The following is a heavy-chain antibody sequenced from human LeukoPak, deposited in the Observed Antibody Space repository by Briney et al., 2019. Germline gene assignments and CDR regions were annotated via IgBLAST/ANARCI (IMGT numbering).Heavy chain of an antibody. Sequence: PSETLSLTCAVSGASISSNNWWSWVRQPPGKGLEWIGEIWHSGTTNYNPSLKSRVTISVDKSKNQFSLKLNSMTAADTAVYYCMGADYGGHWGQGTLVTVSS. J-gene: IGHJ4*02. CDR2: IWHSGTT. D-gene: IGHD4-17*01. CDR3: MGADYGGH. V-gene: IGHV4-4*02. CDR1: GASISSNNW.